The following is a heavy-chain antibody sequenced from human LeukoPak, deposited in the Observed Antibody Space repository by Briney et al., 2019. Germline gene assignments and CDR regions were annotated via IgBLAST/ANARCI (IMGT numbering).Heavy chain of an antibody. J-gene: IGHJ4*02. Sequence: ASVKVSCKASGYTFTSYGISWVRQAPGQGLEWMGWISAYNGNTNYAQRLQGRVTMTTDTSTSTAYMELRSLRSDDTAVYYCASIAVAGTLDYWGQGTLVTVSS. V-gene: IGHV1-18*01. CDR3: ASIAVAGTLDY. CDR1: GYTFTSYG. D-gene: IGHD6-19*01. CDR2: ISAYNGNT.